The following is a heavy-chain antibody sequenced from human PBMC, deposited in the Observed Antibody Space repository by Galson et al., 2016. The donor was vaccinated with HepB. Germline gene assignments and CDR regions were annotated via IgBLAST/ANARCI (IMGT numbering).Heavy chain of an antibody. CDR2: ISGYNGNT. J-gene: IGHJ5*02. CDR3: ARAVSGSPNWFDP. D-gene: IGHD3-10*01. V-gene: IGHV1-18*01. CDR1: GYTFPNYG. Sequence: SVKVSCKASGYTFPNYGITWVRQAPGQGLEWMGWISGYNGNTNYAQKVQGRVTMTTDTPTSTAYMELRSLRSDDTAVYYCARAVSGSPNWFDPWGQGTLVTVSS.